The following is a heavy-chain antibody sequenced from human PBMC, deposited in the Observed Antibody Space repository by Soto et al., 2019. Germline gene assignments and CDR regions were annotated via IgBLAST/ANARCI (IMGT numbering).Heavy chain of an antibody. J-gene: IGHJ5*02. CDR1: GGSTSSSSFH. D-gene: IGHD2-8*01. V-gene: IGHV4-39*01. Sequence: QLQLQESGPGLVKPSETLSLTCTVSGGSTSSSSFHWGWIRRPPGKGLEWIGSVLYSGTTYYNPSLKSRVTMSVDTSKNKFSLKLTSVTAADTAVYYCVRLTNMDWFDPWGQGTLVIVSS. CDR2: VLYSGTT. CDR3: VRLTNMDWFDP.